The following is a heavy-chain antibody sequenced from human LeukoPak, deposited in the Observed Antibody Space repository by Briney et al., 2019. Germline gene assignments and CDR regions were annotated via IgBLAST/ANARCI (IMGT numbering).Heavy chain of an antibody. Sequence: PSETLSLTCAVYGGSFSGYYWSWIRQPPGKGLEWIGEINHSGSTNYNPSLKSRVTISVDTSKNQFSLKLSSVTAADTAVYYCARGSRITMVRGVPWGYWGQGTLVTVSS. J-gene: IGHJ4*02. D-gene: IGHD3-10*01. V-gene: IGHV4-34*01. CDR3: ARGSRITMVRGVPWGY. CDR1: GGSFSGYY. CDR2: INHSGST.